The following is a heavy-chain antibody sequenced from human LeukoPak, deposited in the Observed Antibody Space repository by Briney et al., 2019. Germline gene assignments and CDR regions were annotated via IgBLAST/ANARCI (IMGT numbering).Heavy chain of an antibody. Sequence: SETLSLTCAVYGGSFSGYYWSWLRQPPGKGLEWLGEINHSGSTNYNPSLKSRVTISVDTSKNQFSLELSSVTAADTAVYYCARASYVLRYFDWRRNWFDPWGQGTLVTVSS. CDR2: INHSGST. J-gene: IGHJ5*02. D-gene: IGHD3-9*01. CDR1: GGSFSGYY. CDR3: ARASYVLRYFDWRRNWFDP. V-gene: IGHV4-34*01.